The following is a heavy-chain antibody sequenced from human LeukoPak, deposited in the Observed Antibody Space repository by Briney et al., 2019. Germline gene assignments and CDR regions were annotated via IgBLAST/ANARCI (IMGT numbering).Heavy chain of an antibody. CDR2: INSDESNT. J-gene: IGHJ3*02. V-gene: IGHV3-74*01. CDR3: GRGGNGIDI. CDR1: GFTFSNYL. D-gene: IGHD2-8*01. Sequence: PGGSLRLSCAASGFTFSNYLMHWVRQAPGKGLVWVSRINSDESNTNSYADSVKGRFTISRDNAKNTLYLQMNSLRAEDTAVYFCGRGGNGIDIWGQGTTVIVS.